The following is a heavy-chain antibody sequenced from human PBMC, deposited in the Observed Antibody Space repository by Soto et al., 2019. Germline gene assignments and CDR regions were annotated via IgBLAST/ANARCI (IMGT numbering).Heavy chain of an antibody. V-gene: IGHV3-33*01. J-gene: IGHJ3*02. CDR2: IWYDGSNK. CDR1: GFTFSSYG. D-gene: IGHD3-10*01. CDR3: TRHVDTMVRGISRAFDI. Sequence: GGSLRLSCAASGFTFSSYGMHWVRQAPGKGLERVAVIWYDGSNKYYADSVKGRFTISRDNSKKTAYLQMNSLKTEDTAVYYCTRHVDTMVRGISRAFDIWGQGTMVTVSS.